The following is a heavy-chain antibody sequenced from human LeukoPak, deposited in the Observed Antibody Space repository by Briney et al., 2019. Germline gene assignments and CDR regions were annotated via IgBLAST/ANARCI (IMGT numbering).Heavy chain of an antibody. Sequence: SETLSLTCTVSGGSISSYYWSWIRQPPGKGLEWIGYIYYSGSTNYSPSLKSRVTISVDTSKNQFSLKLSSVTAADTAVYYCAREQYSSGWYGGSDYWGQGTLVTVSS. J-gene: IGHJ4*02. V-gene: IGHV4-59*01. D-gene: IGHD6-19*01. CDR2: IYYSGST. CDR1: GGSISSYY. CDR3: AREQYSSGWYGGSDY.